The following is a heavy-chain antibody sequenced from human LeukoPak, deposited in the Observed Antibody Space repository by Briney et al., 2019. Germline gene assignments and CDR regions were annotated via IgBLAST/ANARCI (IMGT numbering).Heavy chain of an antibody. J-gene: IGHJ4*02. Sequence: PSETLSLTCTVSGGSISSYYWSWIRQPAGKGLESIGHISTSGSTNYSPSLKSRVTMSVDTSKSQFSLKLSSVTAADTAVYYCARVRYSDSSVLTRKRSYYFDYWGQGTLVTVSS. D-gene: IGHD3-22*01. V-gene: IGHV4-4*07. CDR1: GGSISSYY. CDR3: ARVRYSDSSVLTRKRSYYFDY. CDR2: ISTSGST.